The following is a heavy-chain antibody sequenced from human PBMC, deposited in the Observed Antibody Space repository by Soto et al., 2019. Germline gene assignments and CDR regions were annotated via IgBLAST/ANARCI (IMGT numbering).Heavy chain of an antibody. CDR3: ARSTMIVVVLDY. D-gene: IGHD3-22*01. Sequence: LRLSCAASGFTFSSYGMHWVRQAPGKGLEWVAVIWYDGSNKYYADSVKGRFTISRDNSKNTLYLQMNSLRAEDAAVYYCARSTMIVVVLDYWGQGTLVTVSS. J-gene: IGHJ4*02. V-gene: IGHV3-33*01. CDR1: GFTFSSYG. CDR2: IWYDGSNK.